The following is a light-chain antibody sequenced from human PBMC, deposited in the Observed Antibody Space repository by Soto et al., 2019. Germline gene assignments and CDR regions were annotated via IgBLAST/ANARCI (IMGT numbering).Light chain of an antibody. V-gene: IGKV3-20*01. CDR2: GAS. Sequence: EIVLTQSPDALSLSPGERATLSSRASQSVSNTYLAWYQQKPGQAPRLLIYGASSRATGIPDRFSGSGSGTDFTLTISRLEPEDFAVYYCQHYGTSQGLFTFGPGTKVDIK. J-gene: IGKJ3*01. CDR1: QSVSNTY. CDR3: QHYGTSQGLFT.